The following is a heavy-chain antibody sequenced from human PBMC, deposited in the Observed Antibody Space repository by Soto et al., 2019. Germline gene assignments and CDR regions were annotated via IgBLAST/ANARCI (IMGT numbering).Heavy chain of an antibody. Sequence: RLSCAASGFTFSSYDMHWVRQATGKGLEWVSAIGTAGDTYYPGSVKGRFTISRDNSKNTLYVQMNSLRAEDTAVYYCAKAISGYNAPLDHWGQGTRVTVSS. CDR3: AKAISGYNAPLDH. CDR2: IGTAGDT. V-gene: IGHV3-13*01. CDR1: GFTFSSYD. J-gene: IGHJ4*02. D-gene: IGHD3-22*01.